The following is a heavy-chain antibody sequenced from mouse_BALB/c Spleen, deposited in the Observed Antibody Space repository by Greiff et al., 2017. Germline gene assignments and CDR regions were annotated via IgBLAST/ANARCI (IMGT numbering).Heavy chain of an antibody. V-gene: IGHV14-3*02. CDR1: GFNIKDTY. CDR2: IDPANGNT. CDR3: ARDRGIYDGYYDAMDY. J-gene: IGHJ4*01. Sequence: EVQLQQSGAELVKPGASVKLSCTASGFNIKDTYMHWVKQRPEQGLEWIGRIDPANGNTKYDPKFQGKATITADTSSNTAYLQLSSLTSEDTAVYYCARDRGIYDGYYDAMDYWGQGTSVTVSS. D-gene: IGHD2-3*01.